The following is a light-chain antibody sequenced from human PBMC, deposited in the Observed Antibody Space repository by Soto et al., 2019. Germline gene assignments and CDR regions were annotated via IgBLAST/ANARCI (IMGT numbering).Light chain of an antibody. J-gene: IGKJ2*01. V-gene: IGKV1-39*01. Sequence: DIQMTQSPSSLSASVRDRVTITCRASQNINSYVNWYQQKPGEAPKLLIYAASRLQSGVPTRFSGSGSGTDFTLTISSLQPEDFGAYYCQQGFSTPYAFGQGTKLEI. CDR3: QQGFSTPYA. CDR2: AAS. CDR1: QNINSY.